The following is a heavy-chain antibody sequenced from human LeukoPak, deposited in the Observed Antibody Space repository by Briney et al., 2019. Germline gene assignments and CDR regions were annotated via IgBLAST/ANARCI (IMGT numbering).Heavy chain of an antibody. D-gene: IGHD4-17*01. J-gene: IGHJ6*02. Sequence: AASLRLSCAASAFTFSSYAMSWVRQAPGKGLEWVSAISGSGSSTYYADSVKGRFTISRDNSKHTLYLQMNSLRAADTAVYYCAKPGLYGDYDYYYYGMDVWGQGTTVTVSS. CDR2: ISGSGSST. CDR3: AKPGLYGDYDYYYYGMDV. CDR1: AFTFSSYA. V-gene: IGHV3-23*01.